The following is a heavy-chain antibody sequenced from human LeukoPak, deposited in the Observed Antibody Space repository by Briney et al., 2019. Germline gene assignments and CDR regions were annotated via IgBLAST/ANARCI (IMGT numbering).Heavy chain of an antibody. Sequence: SETLSLTCTVSGGSISSSSYYWGWIRQPPGKGLEWIGSIYYSGSTYYNPSLKSRVTISVDTSKNQFSLKQSSVTAADTAVYYCARLGRYDYVRFDPWGQGTLVTVSS. V-gene: IGHV4-39*01. CDR3: ARLGRYDYVRFDP. D-gene: IGHD3-16*01. CDR2: IYYSGST. CDR1: GGSISSSSYY. J-gene: IGHJ5*02.